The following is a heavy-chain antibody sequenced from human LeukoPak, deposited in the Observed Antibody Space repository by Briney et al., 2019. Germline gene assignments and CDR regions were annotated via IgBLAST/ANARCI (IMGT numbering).Heavy chain of an antibody. J-gene: IGHJ4*02. Sequence: PGGSLRLSCAASGSTFSSYEMNWVRQAPGKGLEWVSYIISIGSTKYYADSVKGRFTISRDNAKNSLYLQMNSLRADDTAVYYCAGDMGTGYYNLDYWGQGILVTVSS. D-gene: IGHD3-9*01. CDR2: IISIGSTK. CDR3: AGDMGTGYYNLDY. V-gene: IGHV3-48*03. CDR1: GSTFSSYE.